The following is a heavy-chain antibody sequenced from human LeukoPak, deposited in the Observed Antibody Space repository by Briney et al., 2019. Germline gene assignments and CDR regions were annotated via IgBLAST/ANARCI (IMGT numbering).Heavy chain of an antibody. Sequence: SVKVSCKASGGTFSSYAISWVRQAPGQGLEWMGGIIPIFGTANYAQKFQGRVTITTDESTSTAYMELSSLRSEDTAVYYCASSSWASMIKPGGWFDPWGQGTLVTVSS. CDR3: ASSSWASMIKPGGWFDP. V-gene: IGHV1-69*05. CDR2: IIPIFGTA. CDR1: GGTFSSYA. D-gene: IGHD3-16*01. J-gene: IGHJ5*02.